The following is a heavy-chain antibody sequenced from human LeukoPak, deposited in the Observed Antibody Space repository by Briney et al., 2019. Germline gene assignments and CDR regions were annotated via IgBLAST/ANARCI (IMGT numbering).Heavy chain of an antibody. Sequence: PGGSLRLFCGASEFTFRNYAMSWVRQAPGKGLEWVSAISDSGDSTFYADSVKGRFTISRDNSKSTLDLQMNSLRVEDTAVYYCANLGARDGFDSWGQGTVVTVSS. CDR3: ANLGARDGFDS. CDR1: EFTFRNYA. J-gene: IGHJ3*02. D-gene: IGHD4/OR15-4a*01. CDR2: ISDSGDST. V-gene: IGHV3-23*01.